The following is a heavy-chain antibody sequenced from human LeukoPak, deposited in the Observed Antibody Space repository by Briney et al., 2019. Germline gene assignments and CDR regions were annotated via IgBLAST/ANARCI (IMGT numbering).Heavy chain of an antibody. V-gene: IGHV5-51*01. CDR2: IYHGDSDT. J-gene: IGHJ5*02. CDR1: GYNFTTYW. Sequence: GESLKISCKGSGYNFTTYWIGWVRQMPGKGLEWMGIIYHGDSDTIYSPSFQGQVTISADKSINTAYLQWSSLKASDTAMYYCGRLSRETTVTTWFDPWGHGTLVTVSS. CDR3: GRLSRETTVTTWFDP. D-gene: IGHD4-17*01.